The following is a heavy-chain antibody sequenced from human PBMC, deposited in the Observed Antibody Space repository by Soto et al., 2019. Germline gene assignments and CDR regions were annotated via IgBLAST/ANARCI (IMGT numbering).Heavy chain of an antibody. D-gene: IGHD2-2*01. V-gene: IGHV1-2*02. CDR1: GYTFTGYY. CDR2: INPNSGGT. Sequence: QVQLVQSGAEVKKPGASVKVSCKASGYTFTGYYMHWVRQAPGQGLECMGWINPNSGGTNYAQKFQGRVTMTRDTSISTAYMELSRLRSDDTAVYYCARDAGVFCSSTSCYGGTFDYWGQGTLVTVSS. CDR3: ARDAGVFCSSTSCYGGTFDY. J-gene: IGHJ4*02.